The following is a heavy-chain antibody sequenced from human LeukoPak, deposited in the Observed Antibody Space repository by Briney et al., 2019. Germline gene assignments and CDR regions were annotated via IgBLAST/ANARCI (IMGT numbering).Heavy chain of an antibody. D-gene: IGHD4-23*01. CDR3: ARSGGNLPFDY. Sequence: PSETLSLTCTVSGGSIRSFYWTWIRQPAGKELEWIGRMYTSGSTTYNPSLKSRVTMSLDTSKNQFSLNLSSVTAADTAVYYCARSGGNLPFDYWGQGTLVTVSS. CDR1: GGSIRSFY. J-gene: IGHJ4*02. V-gene: IGHV4-4*07. CDR2: MYTSGST.